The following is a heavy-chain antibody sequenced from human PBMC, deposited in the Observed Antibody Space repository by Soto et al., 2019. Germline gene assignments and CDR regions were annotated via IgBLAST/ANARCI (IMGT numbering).Heavy chain of an antibody. CDR3: ARHGFYGDYASNYFDP. Sequence: GESLKISCKASGYIFTNYWIGWVRQMPGKGLEWMGVIYPGDSDARYSPSFQGQVTISADKSISTAYLQWRSLKASDTAMYYCARHGFYGDYASNYFDPWGQGTLVTVSS. CDR2: IYPGDSDA. V-gene: IGHV5-51*01. CDR1: GYIFTNYW. D-gene: IGHD4-17*01. J-gene: IGHJ5*02.